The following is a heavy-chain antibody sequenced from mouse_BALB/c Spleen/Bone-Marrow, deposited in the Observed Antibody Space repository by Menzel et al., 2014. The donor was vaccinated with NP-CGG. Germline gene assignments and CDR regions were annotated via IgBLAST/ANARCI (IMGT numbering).Heavy chain of an antibody. J-gene: IGHJ4*01. CDR2: IDPANGNT. V-gene: IGHV14-3*02. CDR1: GFNIKDTY. CDR3: ARWEYYAMDY. D-gene: IGHD4-1*01. Sequence: VQLQESGAELVKPGASIKLSCTASGFNIKDTYMHWVKQRPEQGLEWIGRIDPANGNTKYDPKFQGKATITADTSSNTAYLQLSSLTSEDTAVYYCARWEYYAMDYWGQGTSVTVSS.